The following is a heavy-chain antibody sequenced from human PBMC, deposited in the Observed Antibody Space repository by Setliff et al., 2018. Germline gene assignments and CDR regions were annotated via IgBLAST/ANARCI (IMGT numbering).Heavy chain of an antibody. Sequence: SSETLSLTCTVSGGSIRSYYWNWIRQPPGKGLEWIGYIYYSGITNYNPSRKSRVTISVDTSKNHFSLKLSSVTAADTAVYYCAGSTVTQVDYWGQGTLVTVSS. J-gene: IGHJ4*02. CDR1: GGSIRSYY. D-gene: IGHD4-17*01. CDR3: AGSTVTQVDY. V-gene: IGHV4-59*08. CDR2: IYYSGIT.